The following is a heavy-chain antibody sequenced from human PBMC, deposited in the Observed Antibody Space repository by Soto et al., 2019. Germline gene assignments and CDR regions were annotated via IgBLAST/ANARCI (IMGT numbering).Heavy chain of an antibody. J-gene: IGHJ6*02. CDR1: GGSISSYY. Sequence: SETLSLTCTVSGGSISSYYWSWIRQPPGKGLEWIGYIYYSGSTNYNPSLKSRVTISVDTSKNQFSLKLSSVTAADTAVYYCATGHDPDEYYYYYYGMDVWGQGTTVTVSS. CDR2: IYYSGST. V-gene: IGHV4-59*08. CDR3: ATGHDPDEYYYYYYGMDV.